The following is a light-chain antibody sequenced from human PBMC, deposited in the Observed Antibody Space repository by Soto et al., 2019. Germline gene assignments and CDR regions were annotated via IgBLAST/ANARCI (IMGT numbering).Light chain of an antibody. V-gene: IGKV3-15*01. CDR3: HQYNKWPPYT. Sequence: EIVMTQSPANLSVSPGERATLSCRASQSVSSNLAWYQQKPGQGPRLLIYGASTRSTSIPARFSGSGSGTEFTLTINILPSEDFAVYYCHQYNKWPPYTFGQGNKLEIK. J-gene: IGKJ2*01. CDR1: QSVSSN. CDR2: GAS.